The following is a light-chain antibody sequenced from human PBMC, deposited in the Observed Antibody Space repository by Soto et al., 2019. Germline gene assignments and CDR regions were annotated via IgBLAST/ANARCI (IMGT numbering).Light chain of an antibody. CDR1: QCVGSN. CDR2: GAS. Sequence: EIVMTQSPATLSVSPGERATVSCRASQCVGSNLAWYQQKPGQAPRLLIYGASTRATGIPARFSGSGSGTEFTLTISSLQSEDFAIYFCQQYNNWPPDRTFGQGTKVEIK. CDR3: QQYNNWPPDRT. J-gene: IGKJ1*01. V-gene: IGKV3-15*01.